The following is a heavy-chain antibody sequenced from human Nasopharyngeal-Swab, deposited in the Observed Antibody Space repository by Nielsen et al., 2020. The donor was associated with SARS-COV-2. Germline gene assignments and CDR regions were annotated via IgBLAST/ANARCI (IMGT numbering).Heavy chain of an antibody. Sequence: ESLKISCTVSGGSISSYYWSWIRQPPGKGLEWIGYIYYSGSTNYNPSLKSRVTISVDTSKNQFSLKLSSVTAADTAVYYCARVREVQGVMEGPPHPQPDAFDIWGQGTMVTVSS. CDR2: IYYSGST. J-gene: IGHJ3*02. V-gene: IGHV4-59*12. CDR3: ARVREVQGVMEGPPHPQPDAFDI. D-gene: IGHD3-10*01. CDR1: GGSISSYY.